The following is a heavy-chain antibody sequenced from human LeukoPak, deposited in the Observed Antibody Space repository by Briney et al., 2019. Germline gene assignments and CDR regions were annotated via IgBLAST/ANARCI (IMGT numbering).Heavy chain of an antibody. CDR1: GDSISSSTYY. CDR2: IYYSGST. Sequence: SETLSLTCTVSGDSISSSTYYCAWIRQPPGKGLEWIGSIYYSGSTYYNPSLKSRVTISVDTSTNQFSLKLSSVTAADTAVYYCARSVTRLGQFDYWGQGTLVTVSS. V-gene: IGHV4-39*07. CDR3: ARSVTRLGQFDY. D-gene: IGHD4-23*01. J-gene: IGHJ4*02.